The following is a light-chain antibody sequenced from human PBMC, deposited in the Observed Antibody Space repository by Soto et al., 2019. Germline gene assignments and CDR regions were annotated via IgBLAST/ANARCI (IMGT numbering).Light chain of an antibody. CDR3: QHYNSYSEA. CDR1: QTISSW. V-gene: IGKV1-5*03. J-gene: IGKJ1*01. CDR2: KAS. Sequence: DIQMTQSPSTLSGSVGDRVTITCRASQTISSWLAWYQQKPWKAPKLLIYKASTLKSGVPSRFSGSGSGTEFTLTISSLQPDDFATYYFQHYNSYSEAFGQGTKVELK.